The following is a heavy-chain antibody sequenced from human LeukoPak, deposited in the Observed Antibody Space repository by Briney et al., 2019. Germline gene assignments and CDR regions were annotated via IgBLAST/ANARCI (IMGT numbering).Heavy chain of an antibody. J-gene: IGHJ4*02. V-gene: IGHV3-21*06. Sequence: PGGSLSLSCADSGFAFSSYNMKWVRQAAGKGVEWVSFISTTSTYIYYADSVKGGFTVSRDNSKNFLYLQMDSLRVEDTAVYYCARAGTCSSTSCDGGIEYWGQGTLVTVSS. CDR1: GFAFSSYN. D-gene: IGHD2-2*01. CDR2: ISTTSTYI. CDR3: ARAGTCSSTSCDGGIEY.